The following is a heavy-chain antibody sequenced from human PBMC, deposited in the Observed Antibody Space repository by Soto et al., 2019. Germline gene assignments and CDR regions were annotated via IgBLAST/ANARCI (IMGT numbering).Heavy chain of an antibody. D-gene: IGHD1-7*01. J-gene: IGHJ5*02. CDR3: ATGGLISGTTRGEFDP. Sequence: GESLKISCAASGFTFATYDMNWVRQAPGKGLEWVSHISSGGAPIYYADSVKGRFTVSRDSAKNSLYLQMNSLRAEDTALYYCATGGLISGTTRGEFDPWGQGTLVTVSS. CDR1: GFTFATYD. CDR2: ISSGGAPI. V-gene: IGHV3-48*01.